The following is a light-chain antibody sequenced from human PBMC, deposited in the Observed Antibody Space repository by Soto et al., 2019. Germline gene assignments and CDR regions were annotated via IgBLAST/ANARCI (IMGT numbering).Light chain of an antibody. CDR3: QQSYSSPS. CDR2: AAF. Sequence: DIQMTQSPSSLSASVGDRVTITCRASQIISTYLNWYQQKPGKAPKLLIYAAFSLQSGVPSRFSGSGSGTDFALTISSLQREDFATYYCQQSYSSPSFGQGTKVEIK. V-gene: IGKV1-39*01. J-gene: IGKJ1*01. CDR1: QIISTY.